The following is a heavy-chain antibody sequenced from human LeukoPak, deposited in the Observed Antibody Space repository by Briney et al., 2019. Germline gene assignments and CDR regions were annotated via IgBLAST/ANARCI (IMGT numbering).Heavy chain of an antibody. CDR2: ISVSGGST. Sequence: GSLRLSCAASGFTFTSYAMSWVRQAPGKGLEWVSAISVSGGSTYYADSVKGRFTISRDNSKNTLYLQMNSLRAEDTAVYYCAKDSAVAGLDYWGQGTLVTVSS. V-gene: IGHV3-23*01. CDR3: AKDSAVAGLDY. D-gene: IGHD6-19*01. J-gene: IGHJ4*02. CDR1: GFTFTSYA.